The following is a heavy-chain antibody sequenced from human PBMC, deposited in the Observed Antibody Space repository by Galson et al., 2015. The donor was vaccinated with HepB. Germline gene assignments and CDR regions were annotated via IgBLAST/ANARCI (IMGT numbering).Heavy chain of an antibody. CDR3: ATNPPITGAHRDDY. J-gene: IGHJ4*02. D-gene: IGHD3-16*01. Sequence: VKVSCKVSGYTFTDYYMHWVQQAPGKGLEWMGLVDPEDGETIYAEKFQGRVTITADTSTDTAYMELSSLRSEDTAVYYCATNPPITGAHRDDYWGQGTLVTVSS. CDR1: GYTFTDYY. CDR2: VDPEDGET. V-gene: IGHV1-69-2*01.